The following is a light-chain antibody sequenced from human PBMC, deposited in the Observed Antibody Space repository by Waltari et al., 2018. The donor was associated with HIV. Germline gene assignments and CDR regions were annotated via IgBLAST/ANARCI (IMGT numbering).Light chain of an antibody. CDR2: SNS. J-gene: IGLJ2*01. CDR1: SSNIGRNT. Sequence: QSVLTQPPSASGTPGQRVTISCSGSSSNIGRNTVNWYQQLPGSAPKLLIYSNSQRPSGVADRISGSKAGTSASLAISGLQSEDEADYYCAAWDDSLNGVIFGGGTKLSVL. V-gene: IGLV1-44*01. CDR3: AAWDDSLNGVI.